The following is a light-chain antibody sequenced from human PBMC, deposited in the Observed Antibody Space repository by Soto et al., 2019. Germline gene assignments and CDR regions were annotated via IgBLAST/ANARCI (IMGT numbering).Light chain of an antibody. CDR1: QSVNSN. CDR3: QQYNNWPRT. CDR2: GAS. V-gene: IGKV3-15*01. J-gene: IGKJ1*01. Sequence: EVVLTQSPGTLALSPGGRATLSCRASQSVNSNSLAWYQQKPGQAPRVFIYGASTRATGIPARFSGTGSGTEFTLTISSLQSEDFAVYYCQQYNNWPRTFGQGTKVDIK.